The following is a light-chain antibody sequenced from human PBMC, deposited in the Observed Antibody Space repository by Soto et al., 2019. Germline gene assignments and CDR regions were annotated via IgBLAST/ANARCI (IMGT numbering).Light chain of an antibody. CDR2: DAS. V-gene: IGKV3-11*01. CDR1: QSISSY. J-gene: IGKJ5*01. CDR3: RAIT. Sequence: EIVLTQSAATLSLSPGERATLSCRASQSISSYLAWYQQKPGQAPRLLIYDASNRATGIPARFSGSGSGTDFTLTISSLEPEDFAVYYCRAITFGQRTRLEI.